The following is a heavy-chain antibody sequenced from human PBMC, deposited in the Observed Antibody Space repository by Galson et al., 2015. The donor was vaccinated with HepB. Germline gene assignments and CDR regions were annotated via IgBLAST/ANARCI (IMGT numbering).Heavy chain of an antibody. CDR3: AGGPPPDIVVVPAAASWFDP. CDR2: IYYSGST. D-gene: IGHD2-2*01. Sequence: LSLTCTVSGGSVSSGSYYWSWIRQPPGKGLEWIGYIYYSGSTNYNPSLKSRVTISVDTSKNQFSLKLSSVTAADTAVYYCAGGPPPDIVVVPAAASWFDPWGQGTLVTVSS. J-gene: IGHJ5*02. CDR1: GGSVSSGSYY. V-gene: IGHV4-61*01.